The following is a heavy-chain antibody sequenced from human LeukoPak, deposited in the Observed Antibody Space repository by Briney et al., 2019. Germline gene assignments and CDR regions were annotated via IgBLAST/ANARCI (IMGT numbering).Heavy chain of an antibody. CDR3: ARSNDSSGYYYPYYYYYMDV. Sequence: SVKVSCKASGGTFSSYAISWVRQAPGQGLEWMGGIIPIFGTANYAQKFQGRVTITADKSTNTAYMELSSLRSEGTAVYYCARSNDSSGYYYPYYYYYMDVWGKGTTVTVSS. J-gene: IGHJ6*03. D-gene: IGHD3-22*01. CDR1: GGTFSSYA. V-gene: IGHV1-69*06. CDR2: IIPIFGTA.